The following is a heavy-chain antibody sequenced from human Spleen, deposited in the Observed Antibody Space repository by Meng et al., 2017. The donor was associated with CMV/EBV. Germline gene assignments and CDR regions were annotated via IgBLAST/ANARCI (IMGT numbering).Heavy chain of an antibody. Sequence: SGFTFSTYAMHWVRQAPGKGLEWVALISYDGSNKYYADSVKGRFTISRDNSKNTLYLQMNSLRAEDTAVYYCARGPGYSSSWGWFDPWGQGTLVTVSS. CDR1: GFTFSTYA. D-gene: IGHD6-13*01. CDR2: ISYDGSNK. V-gene: IGHV3-30*04. CDR3: ARGPGYSSSWGWFDP. J-gene: IGHJ5*02.